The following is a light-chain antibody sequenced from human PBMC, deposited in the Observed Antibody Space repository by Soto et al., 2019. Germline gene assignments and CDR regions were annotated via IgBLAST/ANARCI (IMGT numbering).Light chain of an antibody. Sequence: SSLTHPPSWSGSPGQSITISCTGTSSDVGGYNYVSWYQQHPGKAPKLMIYEVSKRPSGVPDRFSGSKSGNTASLTVSGLQAEDEGDYYCSSYAASNNFVFGTGTK. CDR2: EVS. J-gene: IGLJ1*01. CDR1: SSDVGGYNY. CDR3: SSYAASNNFV. V-gene: IGLV2-8*01.